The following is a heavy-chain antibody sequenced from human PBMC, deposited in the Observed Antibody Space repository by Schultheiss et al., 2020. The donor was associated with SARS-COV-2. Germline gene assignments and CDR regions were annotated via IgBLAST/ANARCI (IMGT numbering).Heavy chain of an antibody. Sequence: GGSLRLSCAASGFTFSNAWMSWVRQAPGKGLEWVGRIKSKTDGGTTDYAAPVKGRFTISRDDSKSIAYLQMNSLKTEDTAVYYCTRDKSARYDFWSGYYPYYYYYMDVWGKGTTVTVSS. CDR2: IKSKTDGGTT. CDR3: TRDKSARYDFWSGYYPYYYYYMDV. CDR1: GFTFSNAW. J-gene: IGHJ6*03. D-gene: IGHD3-3*01. V-gene: IGHV3-15*01.